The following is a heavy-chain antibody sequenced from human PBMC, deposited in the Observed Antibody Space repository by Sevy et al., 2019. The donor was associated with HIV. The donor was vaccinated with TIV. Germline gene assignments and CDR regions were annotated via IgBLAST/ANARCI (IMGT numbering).Heavy chain of an antibody. Sequence: GGSLRLSCAASGFTFSGSAMHWVRQASGKGLEWVGRIRSKANDYATGYAASVKGRFTISRDDSKNTAYLQMNSLKTEDTAVYYCTRNYAFCSGYPNNWFDPWGQGTLVTVSS. CDR3: TRNYAFCSGYPNNWFDP. V-gene: IGHV3-73*01. J-gene: IGHJ5*02. CDR1: GFTFSGSA. CDR2: IRSKANDYAT. D-gene: IGHD3-3*01.